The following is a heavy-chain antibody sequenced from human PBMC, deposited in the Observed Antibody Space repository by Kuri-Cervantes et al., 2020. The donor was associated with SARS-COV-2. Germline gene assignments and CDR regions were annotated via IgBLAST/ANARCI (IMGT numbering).Heavy chain of an antibody. D-gene: IGHD3-16*01. CDR3: ARGRIMITFGGVEPFDY. Sequence: LSLTCAASGFNFSRTDMHWVRQAPGKGLEWVAVISHDGKNKKCIASGKGRFTISRDNSKNTLYLQMNSLRAEDTAVHYCARGRIMITFGGVEPFDYWGQRTLVTVSS. J-gene: IGHJ4*02. V-gene: IGHV3-30*03. CDR2: ISHDGKNK. CDR1: GFNFSRTD.